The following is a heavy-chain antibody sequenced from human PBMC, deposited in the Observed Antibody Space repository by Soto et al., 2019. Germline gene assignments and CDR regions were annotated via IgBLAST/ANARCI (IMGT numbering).Heavy chain of an antibody. V-gene: IGHV3-30-3*01. Sequence: QVQLVESGGGVVQPGRSLRLSCAASGFTFSSYAMHWVRQAPGKGLEWVAVISYDGSNKYYADSVKGRFTISRDNSKNKLYLQMKSLRAEDTAEYYCARDAGTSGLLGTLGYWGQGTLVTVSS. CDR2: ISYDGSNK. D-gene: IGHD2-8*01. CDR3: ARDAGTSGLLGTLGY. CDR1: GFTFSSYA. J-gene: IGHJ4*02.